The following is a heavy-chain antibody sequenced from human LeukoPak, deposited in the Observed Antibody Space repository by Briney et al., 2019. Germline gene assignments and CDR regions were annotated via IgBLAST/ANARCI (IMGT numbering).Heavy chain of an antibody. CDR1: GFSFSKHW. J-gene: IGHJ4*02. CDR2: IKEDGSEK. CDR3: ARDSFHSSDY. Sequence: GGSLRLSCAASGFSFSKHWMSWVRQAPGKGLEWVANIKEDGSEKYYVDSVKGRFTISRDNAKNSLYLQMNSLRPEDTAVYHCARDSFHSSDYWGQGTLVTVSS. D-gene: IGHD3-3*02. V-gene: IGHV3-7*01.